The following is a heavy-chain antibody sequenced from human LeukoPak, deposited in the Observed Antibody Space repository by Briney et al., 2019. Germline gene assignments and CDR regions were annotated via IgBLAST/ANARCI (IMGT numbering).Heavy chain of an antibody. CDR3: AKDFGSSWYLDAFDI. CDR2: IWYDGSNK. D-gene: IGHD6-13*01. CDR1: GFTFSSYG. J-gene: IGHJ3*02. V-gene: IGHV3-33*06. Sequence: GGSLRLSCAASGFTFSSYGMHWVRQAPGKGLEWVAVIWYDGSNKYYADSVKGRFTISRDNSKNTLYLQMNSLRAEDTAVYYCAKDFGSSWYLDAFDIWGQGTMVTVSS.